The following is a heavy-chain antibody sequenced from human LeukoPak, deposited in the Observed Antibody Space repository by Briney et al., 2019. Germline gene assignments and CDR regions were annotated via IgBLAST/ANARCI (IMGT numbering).Heavy chain of an antibody. CDR1: GFTFSNYN. CDR2: IKQDGSEI. V-gene: IGHV3-7*01. J-gene: IGHJ6*02. CDR3: ARDSSGWFSGGMDV. Sequence: GGSLRLSCAASGFTFSNYNINWVRQAPGKRLEWVANIKQDGSEIYYVDSVKGRFTISRDNARNSLYLQMNSLRAEDTAVYYCARDSSGWFSGGMDVWGQGTTVTVSS. D-gene: IGHD6-19*01.